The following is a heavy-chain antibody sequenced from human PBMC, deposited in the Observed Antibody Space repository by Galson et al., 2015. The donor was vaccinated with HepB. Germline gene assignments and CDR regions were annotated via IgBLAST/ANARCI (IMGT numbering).Heavy chain of an antibody. J-gene: IGHJ3*02. CDR2: IKSKTDGGTT. D-gene: IGHD3-3*01. CDR1: GFTFSNAW. Sequence: SLRLSCAASGFTFSNAWMSWVRQAPGKGLEWVGRIKSKTDGGTTDYAAPMKGRFTISRDDSKNTLYLQMNSLKTEDTAVYYCTTDLTKLRFLEWLLYRPDDAFDIWGQGTMVTVSS. V-gene: IGHV3-15*01. CDR3: TTDLTKLRFLEWLLYRPDDAFDI.